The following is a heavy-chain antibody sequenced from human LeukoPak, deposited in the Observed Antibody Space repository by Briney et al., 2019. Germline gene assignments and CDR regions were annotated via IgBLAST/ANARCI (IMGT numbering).Heavy chain of an antibody. CDR3: ARLHADTTMTPYYYYIYV. Sequence: PSETLSLTCTVSGDSINSGSYYWSWIRQPAGKGPEWMGRIYTGGSTGYNPSLESRITISVDTSKNQFSLQLSSVAAADTAVYYCARLHADTTMTPYYYYIYVWGKGTTVTVSS. V-gene: IGHV4-61*02. CDR1: GDSINSGSYY. D-gene: IGHD5-18*01. J-gene: IGHJ6*03. CDR2: IYTGGST.